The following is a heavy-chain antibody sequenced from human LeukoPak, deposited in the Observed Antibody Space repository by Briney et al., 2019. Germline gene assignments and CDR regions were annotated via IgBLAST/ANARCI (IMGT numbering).Heavy chain of an antibody. Sequence: GESLKISCKGSGYSFTTYWIGWVRQMPGKGLEWMGIIYPGDCDTRYSPSFQGQVTISADKSISTAYLQWSSLKASDTAMYYCARNSSNYDILTGYYLDAFDIWGQGTMVTVSS. D-gene: IGHD3-9*01. CDR2: IYPGDCDT. CDR1: GYSFTTYW. CDR3: ARNSSNYDILTGYYLDAFDI. V-gene: IGHV5-51*01. J-gene: IGHJ3*02.